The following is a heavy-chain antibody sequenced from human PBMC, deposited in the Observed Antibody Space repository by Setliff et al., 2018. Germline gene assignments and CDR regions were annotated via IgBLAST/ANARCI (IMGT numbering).Heavy chain of an antibody. CDR2: ISSSGSLI. V-gene: IGHV3-11*01. J-gene: IGHJ4*02. CDR1: GFTFSDYY. CDR3: ASGHRYGYLFEY. D-gene: IGHD5-18*01. Sequence: GGSLRLSCATSGFTFSDYYMSWIRQTPGKGLEWVAYISSSGSLIYYPDSVKGRFTISRDNAKKSVDLQMNSLRAEDTAVYYCASGHRYGYLFEYWGQGTLVTVSS.